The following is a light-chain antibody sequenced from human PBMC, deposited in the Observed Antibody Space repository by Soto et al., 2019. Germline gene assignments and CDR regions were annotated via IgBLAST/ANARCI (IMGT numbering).Light chain of an antibody. J-gene: IGKJ5*01. CDR2: AAS. CDR1: QDISGW. Sequence: DIQMTHSPASVSASLGDRVTITCRASQDISGWLAWYQQKPGKAPKLLIYAASSLQSGVPSRFSGSGSGTYFTLTISSLQPEDFATYYCLQANTLPITFGQGTRLEIK. V-gene: IGKV1-12*01. CDR3: LQANTLPIT.